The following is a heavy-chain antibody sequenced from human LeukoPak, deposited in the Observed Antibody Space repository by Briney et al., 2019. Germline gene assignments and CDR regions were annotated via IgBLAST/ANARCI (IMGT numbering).Heavy chain of an antibody. V-gene: IGHV3-7*01. CDR2: IKQDGSEK. Sequence: GGSLRLSCAASGFTFSSYWMNWVRQAPGKGLEWVANIKQDGSEKCYVDSVKGRFTISRDNAKNSLYLQMNSLRAEDTAVYYCARGTGWELHSYYFDYWGQGTLVTVSS. J-gene: IGHJ4*02. D-gene: IGHD1-26*01. CDR1: GFTFSSYW. CDR3: ARGTGWELHSYYFDY.